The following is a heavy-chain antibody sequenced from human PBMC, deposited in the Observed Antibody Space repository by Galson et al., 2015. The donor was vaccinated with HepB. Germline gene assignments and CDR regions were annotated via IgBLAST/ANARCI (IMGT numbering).Heavy chain of an antibody. CDR2: INAGNGNT. V-gene: IGHV1-3*01. D-gene: IGHD4-23*01. CDR1: GYTFTSYA. Sequence: SVKVSCKASGYTFTSYAMHWVRQAPGQRLEWMGWINAGNGNTKYSQKFQGRVTITRDTSASTAYMKLSSLRSEDTAVYYCARSDYGGNSPSGYWGQGTLVTVSS. J-gene: IGHJ4*02. CDR3: ARSDYGGNSPSGY.